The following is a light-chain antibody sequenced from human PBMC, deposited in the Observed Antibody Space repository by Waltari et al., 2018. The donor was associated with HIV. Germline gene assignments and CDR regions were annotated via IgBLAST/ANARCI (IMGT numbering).Light chain of an antibody. V-gene: IGLV2-14*03. CDR3: SSYTSSSTLV. CDR2: DVS. CDR1: SSDVGGYNY. J-gene: IGLJ1*01. Sequence: QSALTQPASVSGSPGQSITISCTGTSSDVGGYNYVSWYQQHPGKAPKLMIYDVSNRPSGGSNRFSASKSGNTASLTISGLQAEDEADYYCSSYTSSSTLVFGTGTKVTVL.